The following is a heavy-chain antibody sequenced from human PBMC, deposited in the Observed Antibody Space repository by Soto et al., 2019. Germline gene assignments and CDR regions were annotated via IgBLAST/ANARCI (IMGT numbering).Heavy chain of an antibody. D-gene: IGHD6-13*01. CDR1: GFTFSDYY. CDR2: ISSSGSTI. CDR3: ARLSNSWRYYFDY. V-gene: IGHV3-11*01. J-gene: IGHJ4*02. Sequence: GGSLRLSCAASGFTFSDYYMSWIRQAPGKGLEWVSYISSSGSTIYYADSVKGRFTISRDNAKNSLYLQMNSLRAEDTAVYYCARLSNSWRYYFDYWGQGTLVTVSS.